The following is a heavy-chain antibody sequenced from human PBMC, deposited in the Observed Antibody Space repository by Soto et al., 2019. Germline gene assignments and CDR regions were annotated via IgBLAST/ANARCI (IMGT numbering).Heavy chain of an antibody. CDR3: ARDPTWIQLWFPLYGMDV. D-gene: IGHD5-18*01. CDR2: ISYDGSNK. J-gene: IGHJ6*01. V-gene: IGHV3-30-3*01. CDR1: GFTFSSYA. Sequence: QVQLVESGGGVVQPGRSLRLSCAASGFTFSSYAMHWVRQAPGKGLEWVAVISYDGSNKYYADSVKGRFTISRDNSKNTLYLQMNSLKAEDTAVYYCARDPTWIQLWFPLYGMDVW.